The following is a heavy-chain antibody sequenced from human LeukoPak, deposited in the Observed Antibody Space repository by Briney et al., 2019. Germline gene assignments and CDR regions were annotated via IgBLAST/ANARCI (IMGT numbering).Heavy chain of an antibody. J-gene: IGHJ4*02. CDR1: GYTFTGYY. CDR2: INPNSGGT. V-gene: IGHV1-2*02. CDR3: ARALRVVGATTPFDY. D-gene: IGHD1-26*01. Sequence: ASVKVSCKASGYTFTGYYMHWVRQAPGQGLEWMGWINPNSGGTNYAQKLQGRVTMTTDTSTSTAYMELRSLRSDDTAVYYCARALRVVGATTPFDYWGQGTLVTVSS.